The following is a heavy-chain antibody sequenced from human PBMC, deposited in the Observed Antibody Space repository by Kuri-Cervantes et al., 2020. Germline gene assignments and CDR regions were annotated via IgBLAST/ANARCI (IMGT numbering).Heavy chain of an antibody. V-gene: IGHV3-9*01. CDR3: ARDLGFYDILTSNAFDI. CDR1: GFTFDDYA. J-gene: IGHJ3*02. D-gene: IGHD3-9*01. CDR2: ISWNSGSI. Sequence: SLKISCAASGFTFDDYAMHWVRQAPGKGLEWVSGISWNSGSIGYADSVKGRFTISRDNAKNSLYPQMNSLRAEDTAVYYCARDLGFYDILTSNAFDIWGQGTMVTVSS.